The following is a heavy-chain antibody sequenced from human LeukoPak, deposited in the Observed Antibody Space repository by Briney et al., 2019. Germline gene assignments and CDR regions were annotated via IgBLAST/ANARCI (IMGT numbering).Heavy chain of an antibody. Sequence: GGSLRLSCAASGFTFSSYAMHWVRQAPGKGLEWVAVISYDGSNKYYADSVKGRFTISRDNSKNTLYLQMNSLRAEDTAVYYCARDAIAAAGNPYFDYWGQGTLVTVST. J-gene: IGHJ4*02. D-gene: IGHD6-13*01. CDR2: ISYDGSNK. V-gene: IGHV3-30-3*01. CDR1: GFTFSSYA. CDR3: ARDAIAAAGNPYFDY.